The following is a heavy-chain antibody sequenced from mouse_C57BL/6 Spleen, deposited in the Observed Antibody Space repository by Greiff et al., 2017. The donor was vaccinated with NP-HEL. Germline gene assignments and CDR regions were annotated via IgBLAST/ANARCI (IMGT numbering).Heavy chain of an antibody. D-gene: IGHD1-1*01. CDR1: GFTFSDYG. CDR3: ARTYGTPPDY. J-gene: IGHJ2*01. V-gene: IGHV5-17*01. CDR2: ISSGSSTI. Sequence: DVMLVESGGGLVKPGGSLKLSCAASGFTFSDYGMHWVRQAPEKGLEWVAYISSGSSTIYYADTVKGRFTISRDNAKNTLFLQMTSLRSEDTAMYYCARTYGTPPDYWGQGTTLTVSS.